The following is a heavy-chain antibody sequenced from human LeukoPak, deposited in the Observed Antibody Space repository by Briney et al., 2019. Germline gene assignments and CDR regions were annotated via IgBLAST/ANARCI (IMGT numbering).Heavy chain of an antibody. CDR1: GLTFDDYG. D-gene: IGHD4-23*01. J-gene: IGHJ4*02. CDR2: INWNGGST. CDR3: ASLRGDYVGNDFDY. V-gene: IGHV3-20*04. Sequence: GGSLRLSCAASGLTFDDYGMSWVRQAPGKGLEWVAGINWNGGSTGYADSVKGRFTISRDNAKNSLYLQMNSLRAEDTALYSCASLRGDYVGNDFDYWGQGTLATVSS.